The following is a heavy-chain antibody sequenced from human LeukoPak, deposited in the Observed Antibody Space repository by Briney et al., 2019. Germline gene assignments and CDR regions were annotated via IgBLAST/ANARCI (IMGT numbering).Heavy chain of an antibody. CDR2: IYTSGTI. CDR3: ARDSGTAGEVKFDP. Sequence: PSETLSLTCTVSGGSISSYYWSWIRQPAGTALEWIGRIYTSGTITYNPSLKSRVTMSVDTSKNQFSLKLSSVTAADTAVYYCARDSGTAGEVKFDPWGQGTLVTVSS. J-gene: IGHJ5*02. D-gene: IGHD3-10*01. CDR1: GGSISSYY. V-gene: IGHV4-4*07.